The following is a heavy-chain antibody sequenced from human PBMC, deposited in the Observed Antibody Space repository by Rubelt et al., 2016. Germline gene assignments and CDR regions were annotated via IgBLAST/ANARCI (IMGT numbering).Heavy chain of an antibody. CDR3: ARDGRFASRPGSP. CDR1: GYTFTSSD. CDR2: MNPHTGNT. Sequence: ASVKVSCKASGYTFTSSDINWVRQATGQRLEWMGWMNPHTGNTGYAQKFQGRVTMTRSTSTSTVYMELTSLRSEDTAVYYCARDGRFASRPGSPWGQGTLVTVSS. D-gene: IGHD3-3*01. V-gene: IGHV1-8*01. J-gene: IGHJ4*02.